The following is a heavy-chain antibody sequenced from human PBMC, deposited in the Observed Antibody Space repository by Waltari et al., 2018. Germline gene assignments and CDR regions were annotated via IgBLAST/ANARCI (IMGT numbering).Heavy chain of an antibody. D-gene: IGHD2-2*01. CDR3: ARGCSTTSCYLLDY. CDR1: GFTFSSYT. J-gene: IGHJ4*02. Sequence: EVQLVESGGGLVKPGGSLRLSCAASGFTFSSYTMNWVRQAPGKGLEWVSSITSSSSHIYYEDSVRGRFTISRDNGKNSLYLQMNSLRAEDTAVYYCARGCSTTSCYLLDYWGQGTLVAVSS. CDR2: ITSSSSHI. V-gene: IGHV3-21*01.